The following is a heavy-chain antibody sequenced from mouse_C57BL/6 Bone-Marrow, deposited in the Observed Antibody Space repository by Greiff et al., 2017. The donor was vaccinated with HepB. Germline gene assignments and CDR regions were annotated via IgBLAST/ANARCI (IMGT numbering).Heavy chain of an antibody. J-gene: IGHJ2*01. Sequence: QVQLQQSEAELVKPGASVKLSCKASGYTFTSYWMHWVKQRPGQGLEWIGMIHPNSGSTNYNEKFKSKATLTVDKSSSTAYMQLSSLTSEDSAVYYCARDDGYYVFDYWGQGTTLTVSS. V-gene: IGHV1-64*01. CDR2: IHPNSGST. CDR1: GYTFTSYW. D-gene: IGHD2-3*01. CDR3: ARDDGYYVFDY.